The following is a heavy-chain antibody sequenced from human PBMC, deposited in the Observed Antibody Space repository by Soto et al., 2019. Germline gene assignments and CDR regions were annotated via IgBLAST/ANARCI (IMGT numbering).Heavy chain of an antibody. J-gene: IGHJ5*02. CDR1: GGTDGTYS. Sequence: QVQLVQSGAELKKPGSSVKVSCKVSGGTDGTYSINWVRQAPGQGLEWMGAIIPILSTTNYAQRFQGRVTITADESTGTVYLELTSLKFEDTAVYYCASRAMAVTWFDPWGQGTLVTVSS. V-gene: IGHV1-69*01. D-gene: IGHD6-19*01. CDR2: IIPILSTT. CDR3: ASRAMAVTWFDP.